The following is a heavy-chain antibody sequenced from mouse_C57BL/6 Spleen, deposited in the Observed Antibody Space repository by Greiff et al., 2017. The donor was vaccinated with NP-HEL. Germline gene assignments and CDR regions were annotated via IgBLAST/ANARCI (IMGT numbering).Heavy chain of an antibody. CDR1: GFTFTSYW. J-gene: IGHJ2*01. CDR3: ARLDGSTGRNYFDY. Sequence: QVQLQQPGAELVKPGASVKLSCKASGFTFTSYWMQWVKQRPGQGLEWIGEIDPSDSYTNYNQKLKGKATITVDKSSSTTYMQLSSLTSEDAAVYFCARLDGSTGRNYFDYWGQGTTLTVSS. V-gene: IGHV1-50*01. D-gene: IGHD1-1*01. CDR2: IDPSDSYT.